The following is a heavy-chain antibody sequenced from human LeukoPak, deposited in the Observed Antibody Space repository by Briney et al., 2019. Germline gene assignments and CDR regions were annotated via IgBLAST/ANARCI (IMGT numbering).Heavy chain of an antibody. V-gene: IGHV3-7*01. CDR1: GFTFSSYW. D-gene: IGHD5-18*01. CDR3: ARDPPAMVRRAFDY. J-gene: IGHJ4*02. Sequence: PGGSLRLSCSASGFTFSSYWMSWVRQAPGKGLEWVANIKQDGSEKYYVDSVKGRFTISRDNAKNSLYLQMNSLRAEDTAVYYCARDPPAMVRRAFDYWGQGTLVTVSS. CDR2: IKQDGSEK.